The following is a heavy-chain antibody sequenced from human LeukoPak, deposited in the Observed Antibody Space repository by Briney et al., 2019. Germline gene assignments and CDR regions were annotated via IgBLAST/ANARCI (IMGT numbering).Heavy chain of an antibody. CDR2: IYSGGST. Sequence: GGSLRLSCTASDFTFSSYDMTWVRQAPGKGLEWVSVIYSGGSTYYADSVKGRFTISRHNSKNTLYLQMNSLRAEDTAVYYCYYYYYGMDVWGQGTTVTVSS. J-gene: IGHJ6*02. CDR3: YYYYYGMDV. V-gene: IGHV3-53*04. CDR1: DFTFSSYD.